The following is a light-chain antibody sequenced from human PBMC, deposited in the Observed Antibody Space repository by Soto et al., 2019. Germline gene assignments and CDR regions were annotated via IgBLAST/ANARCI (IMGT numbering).Light chain of an antibody. J-gene: IGKJ1*01. V-gene: IGKV3-20*01. CDR2: GVS. Sequence: EIVLTQSPGTLSLSPGERATLSCRASQSVPRNFLAWYQQKPGQAPILVIYGVSRRATGIPDRFSGSGSGTDFTLTISRLEPEDFAVYYCQQYDSSWTFGQGTKVEIK. CDR3: QQYDSSWT. CDR1: QSVPRNF.